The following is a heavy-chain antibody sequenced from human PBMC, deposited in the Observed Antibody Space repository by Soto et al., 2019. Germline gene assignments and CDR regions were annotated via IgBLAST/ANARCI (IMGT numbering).Heavy chain of an antibody. CDR1: GYTFTSYG. V-gene: IGHV1-18*01. CDR3: ARNLMVRGVIISCFDY. D-gene: IGHD3-10*01. CDR2: ISAYNGNT. Sequence: QVQLVQSGAEVKKPGASVKVSCTASGYTFTSYGISWVRQAPGQGLEWMGGISAYNGNTNYAQKLQGRVTMTTDTSTSTAYMELRSLRSDDTAVYYCARNLMVRGVIISCFDYWGQGTLVTVSS. J-gene: IGHJ4*02.